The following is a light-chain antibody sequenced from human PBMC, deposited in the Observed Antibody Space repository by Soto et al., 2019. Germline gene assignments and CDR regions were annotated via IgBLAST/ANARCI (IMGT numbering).Light chain of an antibody. CDR2: AAS. CDR1: QDISNY. CDR3: QQSYSTLRT. V-gene: IGKV1-39*01. J-gene: IGKJ1*01. Sequence: DIQMTQSPSSLSASVGDRVTITCQASQDISNYLNWYQQKPGKAPKLLIYAASSLQSGVPSRFSGSGSGTDFTLTISSLQPEDFATYYCQQSYSTLRTFGQGTKVDIK.